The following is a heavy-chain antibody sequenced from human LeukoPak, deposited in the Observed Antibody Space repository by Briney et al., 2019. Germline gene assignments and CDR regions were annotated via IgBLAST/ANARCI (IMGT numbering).Heavy chain of an antibody. CDR1: GYTLTELS. D-gene: IGHD5-24*01. CDR2: FDPEDGET. J-gene: IGHJ6*02. CDR3: AAITPGGPRYYYYYGMDV. V-gene: IGHV1-24*01. Sequence: ASVKVSCKVSGYTLTELSMHWVRQAPGKGLEWMGGFDPEDGETIYAQKFQGRVTMTEDTSTDTAYMELSSLRSEDTAVHYCAAITPGGPRYYYYYGMDVWGQGTTVTVSS.